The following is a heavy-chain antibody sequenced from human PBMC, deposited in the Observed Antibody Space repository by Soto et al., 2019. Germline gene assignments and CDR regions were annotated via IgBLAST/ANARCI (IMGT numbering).Heavy chain of an antibody. CDR3: ARDRDSGTNYFDH. CDR1: GDIVSSNSSA. CDR2: TYYKSKLYN. J-gene: IGHJ4*02. V-gene: IGHV6-1*01. Sequence: SQTLALPCGISGDIVSSNSSAWNLVRQSPSRGLEWLGATYYKSKLYNDYAVSVKSRISINPDTSKNQFSLVLNSVTPDDTGVYYCARDRDSGTNYFDHWGQGSQVTVSS. D-gene: IGHD1-1*01.